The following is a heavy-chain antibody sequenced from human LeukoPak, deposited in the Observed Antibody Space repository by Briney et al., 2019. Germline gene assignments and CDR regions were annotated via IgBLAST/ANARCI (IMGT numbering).Heavy chain of an antibody. Sequence: AAVKVPCKASGYTFTGCFIHYVRQAPGQGLEWMGWIDPHSDNIRYSETFKDRVTMTRDTSTNTAYMELSWLRSDDTAVYYCARSAYNYGYVYFDHWGQGTLVIVSS. D-gene: IGHD5-18*01. CDR1: GYTFTGCF. CDR2: IDPHSDNI. V-gene: IGHV1-2*02. J-gene: IGHJ4*02. CDR3: ARSAYNYGYVYFDH.